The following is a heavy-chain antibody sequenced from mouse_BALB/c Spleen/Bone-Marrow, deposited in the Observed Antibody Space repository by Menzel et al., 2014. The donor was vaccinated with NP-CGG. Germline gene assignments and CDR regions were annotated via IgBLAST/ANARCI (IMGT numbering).Heavy chain of an antibody. D-gene: IGHD2-2*01. CDR1: GYTFTSYW. J-gene: IGHJ3*01. Sequence: QVQLQQSGAELAKPRASVKMSCKASGYTFTSYWMHWVKRRPGQGLEWIGYINPSTGYTEYNQKFKDKATLTADKSSSTAYMQLSSLASEDSAVYYCARSGGGYDGFAYWGQGTLVTVSA. CDR2: INPSTGYT. V-gene: IGHV1-7*01. CDR3: ARSGGGYDGFAY.